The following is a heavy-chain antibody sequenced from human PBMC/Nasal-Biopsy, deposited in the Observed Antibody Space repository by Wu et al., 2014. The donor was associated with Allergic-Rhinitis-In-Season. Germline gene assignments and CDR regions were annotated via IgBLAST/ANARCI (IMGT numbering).Heavy chain of an antibody. Sequence: CAASGFTFSDYYMSWIRQAPGKGLEWISYVSSSGIIIHYADSVKGRFTISRDNAKNSLYLQMSSLRDEDTAVYYCARSPVEEDFWNDYYMGSSLDYWGQGTLVTVSS. CDR2: VSSSGIII. CDR3: ARSPVEEDFWNDYYMGSSLDY. CDR1: GFTFSDYY. D-gene: IGHD3-3*01. V-gene: IGHV3-11*01. J-gene: IGHJ4*02.